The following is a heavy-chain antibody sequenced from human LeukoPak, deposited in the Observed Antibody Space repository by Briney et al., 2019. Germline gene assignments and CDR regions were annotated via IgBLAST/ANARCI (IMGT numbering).Heavy chain of an antibody. CDR3: ARTARIAAAGLYFDY. V-gene: IGHV4-4*02. CDR1: GGSISSSNW. J-gene: IGHJ4*02. CDR2: IYHSGST. Sequence: SGTLSLTCAVSGGSISSSNWWSWVRQPPGKGLEWIGEIYHSGSTNYNPSLKSRVTISVDKSKNQFSLKLSSVTAADTAVYYCARTARIAAAGLYFDYWGQGTLVTVSS. D-gene: IGHD6-13*01.